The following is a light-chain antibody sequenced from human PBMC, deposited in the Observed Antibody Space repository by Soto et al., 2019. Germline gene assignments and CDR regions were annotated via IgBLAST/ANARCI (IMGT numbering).Light chain of an antibody. CDR2: EVR. CDR1: SSDVGGYDF. V-gene: IGLV2-14*01. Sequence: QSALTQPASVSGSVGQSITISCSGTSSDVGGYDFVSWYQHHPGKAPKLIIYEVRTRPSGVSDRFSGSKSGNTASLTISGLQAEDEADYYCCSYTSDWGVFCTGTKVTVL. J-gene: IGLJ1*01. CDR3: CSYTSDWGV.